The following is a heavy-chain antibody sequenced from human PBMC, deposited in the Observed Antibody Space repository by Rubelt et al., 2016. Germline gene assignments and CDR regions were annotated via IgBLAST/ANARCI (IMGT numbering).Heavy chain of an antibody. V-gene: IGHV4-59*10. J-gene: IGHJ4*02. Sequence: QVQLQQWGAGLLKPSETLSLTCAVSGGSISGYYWSWIRQPAGKGLEWIGRIYTSGSTNYNPSLKSLVTISVDTSKNQFSLKLSSVTAADTAVYYCARGRAVARKYYCDYWGQGTLVTVSS. CDR2: IYTSGST. CDR1: GGSISGYY. D-gene: IGHD6-19*01. CDR3: ARGRAVARKYYCDY.